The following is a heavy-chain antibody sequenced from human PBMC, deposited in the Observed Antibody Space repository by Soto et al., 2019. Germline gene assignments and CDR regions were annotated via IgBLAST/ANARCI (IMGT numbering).Heavy chain of an antibody. V-gene: IGHV3-23*01. CDR3: AKARLRSLFDY. CDR2: ISGSGGRT. Sequence: GGSLRLSCAASGFTFSSYAMSWVRQAPGKGLEWVSAISGSGGRTYYADSVKGRFTISRDNSKNTLYLQMNSLGAEDTAVYYCAKARLRSLFDYWGQGTLVTVSS. CDR1: GFTFSSYA. D-gene: IGHD3-16*01. J-gene: IGHJ4*02.